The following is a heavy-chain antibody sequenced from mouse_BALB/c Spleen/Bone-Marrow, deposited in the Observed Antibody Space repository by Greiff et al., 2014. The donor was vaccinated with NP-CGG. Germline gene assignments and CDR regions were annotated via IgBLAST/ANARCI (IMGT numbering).Heavy chain of an antibody. J-gene: IGHJ3*01. D-gene: IGHD2-10*02. V-gene: IGHV5-6-5*01. CDR2: ISSGGST. CDR3: AKRGAYGNFWFAY. CDR1: GFTFSSYA. Sequence: EVQVVESGGGLVKPGGSLKLSCAASGFTFSSYAMSWVRQTPEKRLEWVASISSGGSTYYPDSVKGRFTISRDNARNILYLQMSRLRSEDTAMYYCAKRGAYGNFWFAYWGQGTLVTVSA.